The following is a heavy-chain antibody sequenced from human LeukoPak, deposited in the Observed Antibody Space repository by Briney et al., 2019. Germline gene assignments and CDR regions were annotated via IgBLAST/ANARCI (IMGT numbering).Heavy chain of an antibody. Sequence: ASVKVSCKASGYTFTSYGISWVRQAPGQGLEWMGWISAYNGNTNYAQKLQGRVTMTTDTSTSTAYMELWSLRSDDTAVYYCARDQRGRYSSGWYRYWGQGTLVTVSS. CDR2: ISAYNGNT. D-gene: IGHD6-19*01. CDR3: ARDQRGRYSSGWYRY. J-gene: IGHJ4*02. V-gene: IGHV1-18*04. CDR1: GYTFTSYG.